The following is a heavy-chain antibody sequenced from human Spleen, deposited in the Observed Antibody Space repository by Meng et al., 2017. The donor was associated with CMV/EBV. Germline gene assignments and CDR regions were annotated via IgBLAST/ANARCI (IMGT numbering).Heavy chain of an antibody. CDR3: ARLRKDVLRFLEWSYYFDY. J-gene: IGHJ4*02. V-gene: IGHV1-18*01. D-gene: IGHD3-3*01. CDR1: FTSYG. CDR2: ISAYNGNT. Sequence: FTSYGNSWVRQAPGQGLEWMGWISAYNGNTNYAQKLQGRVTMTTDTSTSTAYMELRSLRSDDTAVYYCARLRKDVLRFLEWSYYFDYWGQGTLVTVSS.